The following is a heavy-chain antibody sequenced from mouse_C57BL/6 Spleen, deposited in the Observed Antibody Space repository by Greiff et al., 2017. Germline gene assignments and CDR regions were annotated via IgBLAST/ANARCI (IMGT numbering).Heavy chain of an antibody. Sequence: VQLQQSGAELVRPGTSVTLSCKASGYTFTSYWMHWVQQRPGQGLEWIGVIDPSDSYTNYNQKFKGKATLTVDTSSSTAYMQLSSLTSEDSAVYYCARTYYGSSYGYFDVWGTGTTVTVSS. D-gene: IGHD1-1*01. CDR3: ARTYYGSSYGYFDV. V-gene: IGHV1-59*01. CDR2: IDPSDSYT. J-gene: IGHJ1*03. CDR1: GYTFTSYW.